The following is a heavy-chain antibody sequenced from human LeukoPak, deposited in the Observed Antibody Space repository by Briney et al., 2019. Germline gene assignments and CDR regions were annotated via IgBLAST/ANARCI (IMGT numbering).Heavy chain of an antibody. CDR3: ARDFPSLVHDYYYGMDV. V-gene: IGHV1-69*01. CDR1: GGTFSSYA. D-gene: IGHD6-6*01. J-gene: IGHJ6*02. Sequence: SVRVSCKASGGTFSSYAISWVRQAPGQGLEWMGGIIPIFGTANYAQKFQGRVTITADESTSTAYMELSSLRSEDTAVYYCARDFPSLVHDYYYGMDVWGQGTTVTVSS. CDR2: IIPIFGTA.